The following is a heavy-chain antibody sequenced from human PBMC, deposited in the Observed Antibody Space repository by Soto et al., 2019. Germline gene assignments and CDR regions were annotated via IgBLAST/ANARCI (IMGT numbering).Heavy chain of an antibody. CDR3: ARGGDPIDY. CDR1: GYTFTSYA. D-gene: IGHD2-21*02. CDR2: INAGNGNT. V-gene: IGHV1-3*05. J-gene: IGHJ4*02. Sequence: QVQLVQSGAEEKKPGASVKVSCKASGYTFTSYAMHWVRQAPGQRLEWMGWINAGNGNTKCSQKFQGRVTITRDTSASTAYMELSSLRSEDTAVYYCARGGDPIDYWGQGTLVTVSS.